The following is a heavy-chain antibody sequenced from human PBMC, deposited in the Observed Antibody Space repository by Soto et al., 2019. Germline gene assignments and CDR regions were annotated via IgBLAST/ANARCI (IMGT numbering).Heavy chain of an antibody. CDR3: ARVIIEIEASPGTNWFDP. V-gene: IGHV4-31*03. D-gene: IGHD3-16*01. J-gene: IGHJ5*02. Sequence: PSETLSLTCTVSGGSISSGGYYWSWIRQHPGKGLEWIGYIYYSGSTYYNPSLKSRVTISVDTSKNQFSLKLSSVTAADTAVYYCARVIIEIEASPGTNWFDPWGQGTLVTVSS. CDR1: GGSISSGGYY. CDR2: IYYSGST.